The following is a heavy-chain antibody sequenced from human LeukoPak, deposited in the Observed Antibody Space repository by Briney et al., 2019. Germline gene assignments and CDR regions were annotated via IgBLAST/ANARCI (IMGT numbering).Heavy chain of an antibody. CDR3: ARDGGWGVVVVPAA. Sequence: SETLSLTCTVSGGSVSSGSYYWSWIRQPPGKGLEWIGYIYYSGSTNYNPSLKSRVTISVDTSKNQFSLKLSSVTAADPAVYYCARDGGWGVVVVPAAWGQGTLVTVSS. J-gene: IGHJ4*02. V-gene: IGHV4-61*01. D-gene: IGHD2-2*01. CDR1: GGSVSSGSYY. CDR2: IYYSGST.